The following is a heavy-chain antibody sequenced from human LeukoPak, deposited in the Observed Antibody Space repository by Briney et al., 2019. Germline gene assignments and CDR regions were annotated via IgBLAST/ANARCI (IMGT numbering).Heavy chain of an antibody. J-gene: IGHJ6*02. D-gene: IGHD6-19*01. CDR2: FDPEDGET. Sequence: ASVKVSCKVSGYTLTELSMHWVRQAPGKGLEWMGGFDPEDGETIYAQKFQGRVTMTEDTSTDTAYMELSSLRSEDTAVYYCATDRGAVAGSRGYYYYGMDVWGQGTTVTVSS. CDR3: ATDRGAVAGSRGYYYYGMDV. CDR1: GYTLTELS. V-gene: IGHV1-24*01.